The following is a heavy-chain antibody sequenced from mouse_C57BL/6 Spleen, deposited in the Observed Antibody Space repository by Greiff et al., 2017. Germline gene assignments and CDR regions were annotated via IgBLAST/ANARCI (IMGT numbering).Heavy chain of an antibody. J-gene: IGHJ1*03. D-gene: IGHD2-4*01. CDR1: GYSFTDYT. Sequence: EVQLQESGPELVKPGASVKISCKASGYSFTDYTMHWVKQSNGKSLEWIGVINPNYGTTSSNQKFKGKATLTVDQSSSTAYMQLNSLTSEDSAVYYCARGGPYDYYPFDVWGTGTTVTVSS. CDR3: ARGGPYDYYPFDV. V-gene: IGHV1-39*01. CDR2: INPNYGTT.